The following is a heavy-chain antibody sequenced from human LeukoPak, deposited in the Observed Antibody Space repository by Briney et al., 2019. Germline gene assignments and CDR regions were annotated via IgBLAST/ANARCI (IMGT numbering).Heavy chain of an antibody. V-gene: IGHV4-4*07. CDR2: IYTSGST. CDR1: GGSISSYY. Sequence: PSETLSLTCTVSGGSISSYYWSWIRQPAGKGLEWIGRIYTSGSTNYNPSLKSRVTISVDTSKNQFSLKLSSVTAADTAVYYCARGKRGTMVRGAFDIWGQGTMVTVSS. D-gene: IGHD3-10*01. CDR3: ARGKRGTMVRGAFDI. J-gene: IGHJ3*02.